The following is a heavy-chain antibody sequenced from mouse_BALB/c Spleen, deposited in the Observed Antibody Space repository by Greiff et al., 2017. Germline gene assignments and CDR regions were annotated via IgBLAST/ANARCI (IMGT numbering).Heavy chain of an antibody. V-gene: IGHV1-54*03. J-gene: IGHJ2*01. CDR3: ARQFCYYFDY. CDR2: INPGSGGT. Sequence: QVHVKQSGAELVRPGTSVKVSCKASGYAFTNYLIEWVKQRPGQGLEWIGVINPGSGGTNYNEKFKGKATLTADKSSSTAYMQLSSLTSDDSAVYYCARQFCYYFDYWGQGTTLTVSS. CDR1: GYAFTNYL.